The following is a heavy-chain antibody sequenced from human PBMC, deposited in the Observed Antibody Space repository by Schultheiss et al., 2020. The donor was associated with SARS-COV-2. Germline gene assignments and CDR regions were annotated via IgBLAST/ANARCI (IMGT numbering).Heavy chain of an antibody. CDR2: IKRKTDGGTT. V-gene: IGHV3-15*01. CDR3: AREDYYGSGRKMAFDY. CDR1: GITFSNAW. Sequence: GGSLRLSCAASGITFSNAWMSWVRQAPGKGLEWVGHIKRKTDGGTTDYAAPVKGRFTISRDDSKNSLYLQMNSLKTEDTAVYYCAREDYYGSGRKMAFDYWGQGTLVTVSS. D-gene: IGHD3-10*01. J-gene: IGHJ4*02.